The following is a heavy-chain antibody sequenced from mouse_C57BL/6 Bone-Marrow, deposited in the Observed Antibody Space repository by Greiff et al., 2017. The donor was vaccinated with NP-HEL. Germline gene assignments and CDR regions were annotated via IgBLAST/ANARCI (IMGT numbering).Heavy chain of an antibody. J-gene: IGHJ4*01. CDR1: GYTFTSYW. V-gene: IGHV1-72*01. CDR3: ARGGSSHDYYAMDY. D-gene: IGHD1-1*01. CDR2: IDPNSGGT. Sequence: QVQLQQPGAELVKPGASVKLSCKASGYTFTSYWMHWVKQRPGRGLEWIGRIDPNSGGTKYNEKFKSKAPLTVDKPSSTAYIQRSSRTSEDSAVYDCARGGSSHDYYAMDYWGQGTSVTVSS.